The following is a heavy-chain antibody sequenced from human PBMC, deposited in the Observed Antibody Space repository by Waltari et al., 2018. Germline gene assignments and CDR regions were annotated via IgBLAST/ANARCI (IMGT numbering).Heavy chain of an antibody. CDR3: ARTGYGGNALDY. Sequence: EVQLVESGGGLVQPGGSLRLSCAASGFTFSVYWMHWVRQAPGKGLEWVANMNPDGSEKQYVDSVKGRFPISRDNAKKSLYLQMNSLRAEDTAIYYCARTGYGGNALDYWGQGTLVTVSS. V-gene: IGHV3-7*01. J-gene: IGHJ4*02. CDR1: GFTFSVYW. CDR2: MNPDGSEK. D-gene: IGHD2-15*01.